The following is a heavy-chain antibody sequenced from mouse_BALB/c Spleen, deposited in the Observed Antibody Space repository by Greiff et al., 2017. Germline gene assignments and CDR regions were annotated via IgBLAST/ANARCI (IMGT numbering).Heavy chain of an antibody. D-gene: IGHD1-1*01. J-gene: IGHJ3*01. Sequence: VQLQQSGAELVRSGASVKLSCTASGFNIKDYYMHWVKHRPEQGLEWIGWIDPENGDTEYAPKFQGKATMTADTSSNTAYLQLSSLTSEDTAVYYCNVYYYGSTSSFAYWGQGTLVTVSA. CDR3: NVYYYGSTSSFAY. CDR2: IDPENGDT. V-gene: IGHV14-4*02. CDR1: GFNIKDYY.